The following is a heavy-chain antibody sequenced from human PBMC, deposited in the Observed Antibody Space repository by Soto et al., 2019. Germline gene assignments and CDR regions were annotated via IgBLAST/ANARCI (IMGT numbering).Heavy chain of an antibody. Sequence: EVQLLDSGGGLVPPGGSLRLYCVASGFTSSSCAMRWVRQAPGKGLEWGSGISARGVSTYYADSVKGRFTISRDNSKITLYLQMSILRAEDTAVYYCAAPGLGTGRYFFHDWGQGTLFTVSS. CDR2: ISARGVST. CDR3: AAPGLGTGRYFFHD. V-gene: IGHV3-23*01. D-gene: IGHD2-8*02. J-gene: IGHJ4*02. CDR1: GFTSSSCA.